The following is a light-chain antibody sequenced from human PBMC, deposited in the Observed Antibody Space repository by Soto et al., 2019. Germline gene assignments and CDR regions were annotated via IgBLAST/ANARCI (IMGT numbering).Light chain of an antibody. CDR3: SSYAGSNNFDV. CDR1: SSDVGGYNY. V-gene: IGLV2-8*01. Sequence: QSALTQPPSASGSPGQSVTISCTGTSSDVGGYNYVSWYQQHPGKAPKLMIYEVFKRPSGVPDRFSGSKSGNTASLNVSGLQAEDEADYYCSSYAGSNNFDVFGTGTKLTVL. J-gene: IGLJ1*01. CDR2: EVF.